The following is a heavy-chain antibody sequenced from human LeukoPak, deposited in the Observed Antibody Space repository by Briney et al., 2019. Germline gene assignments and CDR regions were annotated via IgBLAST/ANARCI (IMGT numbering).Heavy chain of an antibody. Sequence: GGSLRLSCVASGFTFSSYAMSWVRQAPGKGLEWDSGISGSGGSTHYADSVKGRFTISRDNAKNSLYLQMNSLRDEDTAVYFCVRANSLMVRGVITYFDSWGQGTLVTVSS. CDR2: ISGSGGST. J-gene: IGHJ4*02. D-gene: IGHD3-10*01. V-gene: IGHV3-23*01. CDR1: GFTFSSYA. CDR3: VRANSLMVRGVITYFDS.